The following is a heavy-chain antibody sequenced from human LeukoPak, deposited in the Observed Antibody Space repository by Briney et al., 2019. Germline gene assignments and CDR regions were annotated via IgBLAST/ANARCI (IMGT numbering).Heavy chain of an antibody. CDR3: ARDGAAAGYYFDY. D-gene: IGHD6-13*01. V-gene: IGHV3-66*01. J-gene: IGHJ4*02. Sequence: PGGSLRLSCAASGFTVSGNYMSWVRQAPGKGLEWVSVIYSGGSTYYADSVKGRFTISRDNSKNTLYLQMNSLRAEDTAVYYCARDGAAAGYYFDYWGQGTLVTVSS. CDR2: IYSGGST. CDR1: GFTVSGNY.